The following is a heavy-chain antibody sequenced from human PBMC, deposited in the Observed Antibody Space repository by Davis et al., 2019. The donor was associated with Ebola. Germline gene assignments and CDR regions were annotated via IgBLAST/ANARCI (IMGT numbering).Heavy chain of an antibody. J-gene: IGHJ4*02. Sequence: LRLSCTVSGGSISSGDYYWSWIRQPPGKGLEWIGYIYYSGSTYYNPSLKSRVTISVDTSKNQFSLKLSSVTAADTAVYYCARDIGTMIGGLDYWGQGTLVTVSS. V-gene: IGHV4-30-4*01. CDR3: ARDIGTMIGGLDY. CDR1: GGSISSGDYY. CDR2: IYYSGST. D-gene: IGHD3-22*01.